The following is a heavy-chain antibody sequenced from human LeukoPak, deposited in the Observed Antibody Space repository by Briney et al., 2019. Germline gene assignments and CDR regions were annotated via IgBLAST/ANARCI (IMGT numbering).Heavy chain of an antibody. D-gene: IGHD3-10*01. CDR2: IYYSGST. J-gene: IGHJ4*02. CDR3: ASEVCQQPPGGYYFDY. V-gene: IGHV4-39*01. Sequence: SETLSLTCTVSGGSISSSSYYWGWIRQPPGKELEWIVSIYYSGSTYYSPSLKSRVTISVDTSKNQFSLKLSSVTAADTAVYYCASEVCQQPPGGYYFDYWGQGTLVTVSS. CDR1: GGSISSSSYY.